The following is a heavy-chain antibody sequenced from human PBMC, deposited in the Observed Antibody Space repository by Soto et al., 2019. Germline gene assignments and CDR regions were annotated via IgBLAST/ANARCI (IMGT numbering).Heavy chain of an antibody. J-gene: IGHJ4*02. CDR3: AKGPYDFWSGYLSGY. CDR2: ISGSGGST. D-gene: IGHD3-3*01. V-gene: IGHV3-23*01. CDR1: GFTFSSYA. Sequence: GGSLRLSCAASGFTFSSYAMSWVRQAPGKGLEWVSAISGSGGSTYYADSVKGRFTISRDNSKNTLYLQMNSLRAEDTAVYYCAKGPYDFWSGYLSGYWGQGTLVTVSS.